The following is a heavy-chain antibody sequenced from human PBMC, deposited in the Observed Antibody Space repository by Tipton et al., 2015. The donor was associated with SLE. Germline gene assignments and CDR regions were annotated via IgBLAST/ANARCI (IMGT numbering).Heavy chain of an antibody. CDR1: GGSFSGYY. D-gene: IGHD1-26*01. CDR3: ARYGTYDGSRYFQH. V-gene: IGHV4-34*01. Sequence: TLSLTCAVYGGSFSGYYWGWIRQPPGKGLEWIGSIYHSGSTYYNPSLKSRVTISVDTSKNQFSLKLSSVTAADTAVYYCARYGTYDGSRYFQHWGQGTLVTVSS. J-gene: IGHJ1*01. CDR2: IYHSGST.